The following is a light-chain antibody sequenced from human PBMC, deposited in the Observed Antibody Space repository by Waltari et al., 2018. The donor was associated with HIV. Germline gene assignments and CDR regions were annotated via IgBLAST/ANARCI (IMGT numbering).Light chain of an antibody. CDR3: QQYGSSLWT. V-gene: IGKV3-20*01. J-gene: IGKJ1*01. CDR2: GAS. CDR1: QSVSTSY. Sequence: EIVLTQSPGTLSLSPGERATLSCRASQSVSTSYLAWYQQKPGQAPMLLIYGASSRATGSPDRFSGSGSGTDFTLTISRLEPEDFAVYYCQQYGSSLWTFGQGTKVEIK.